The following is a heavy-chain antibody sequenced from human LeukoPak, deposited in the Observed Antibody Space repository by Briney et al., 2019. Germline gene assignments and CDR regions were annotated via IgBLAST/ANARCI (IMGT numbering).Heavy chain of an antibody. CDR3: ARGDGYSRWVWYFDL. CDR2: IYYSGST. D-gene: IGHD5-24*01. V-gene: IGHV4-61*05. Sequence: SETLSLTCTVSGGSISSSSYYWGWIRQPPGKGLEWIGYIYYSGSTNYNPSLKSRVSISVDTSKNQFSLNLSSVTAADTAVYYCARGDGYSRWVWYFDLWGRGTLVTVSS. J-gene: IGHJ2*01. CDR1: GGSISSSSYY.